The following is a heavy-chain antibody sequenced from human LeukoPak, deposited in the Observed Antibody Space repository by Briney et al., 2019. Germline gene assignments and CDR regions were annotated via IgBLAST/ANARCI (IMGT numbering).Heavy chain of an antibody. D-gene: IGHD2-2*01. J-gene: IGHJ4*02. CDR2: ISSSGSTI. CDR1: GFTFSSYA. V-gene: IGHV3-48*03. CDR3: ARRYCSSTSCLLDY. Sequence: GGSLRLSCAASGFTFSSYAMNWVRQAPGKGLEWLSYISSSGSTIYYADSVKGRFTISRDNAKNSLYLQMNSLRAEDTAVYYCARRYCSSTSCLLDYWGQGTLVTVSS.